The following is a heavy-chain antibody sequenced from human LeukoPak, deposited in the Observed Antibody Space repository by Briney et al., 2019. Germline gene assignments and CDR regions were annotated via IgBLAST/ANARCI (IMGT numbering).Heavy chain of an antibody. J-gene: IGHJ4*02. CDR1: GFTFSSYG. V-gene: IGHV3-23*01. CDR3: AKLRELLRGQFDY. Sequence: GGTLRLSCAASGFTFSSYGMSWVRQAPGKGLEWVSAITGSGGTTYYADSVKVRFTISRDNSKDTLYMQMNSLRAGDTAVYYCAKLRELLRGQFDYWGQGTLVTVSS. D-gene: IGHD1-26*01. CDR2: ITGSGGTT.